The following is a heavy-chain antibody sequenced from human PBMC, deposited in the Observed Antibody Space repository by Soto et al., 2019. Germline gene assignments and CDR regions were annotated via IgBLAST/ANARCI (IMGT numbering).Heavy chain of an antibody. Sequence: QMQLVQSGAEVKKPGSSVKVSCKASGGTFSSYAISWVRQPPGQGLEWMGGIIPIFGTANYAQKFQGRVTITADESTSTAYMELSSLRSEDTAVYYCARDLRGYCSGGSCYSLDYWGQGTLVTVSS. CDR2: IIPIFGTA. J-gene: IGHJ4*02. D-gene: IGHD2-15*01. V-gene: IGHV1-69*01. CDR3: ARDLRGYCSGGSCYSLDY. CDR1: GGTFSSYA.